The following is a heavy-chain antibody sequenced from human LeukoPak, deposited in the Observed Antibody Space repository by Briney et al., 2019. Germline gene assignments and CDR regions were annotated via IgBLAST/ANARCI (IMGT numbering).Heavy chain of an antibody. CDR1: GFTFSSYW. CDR3: ASAPFSSSSC. Sequence: PGGSLRLSCAASGFTFSSYWMHWVRQPPGKGLVWVSRISSDGSSTNYADSVKGRFTISRDNAKNTLCLQMNSLRAEDTAVYYCASAPFSSSSCWGQGPLSPSPQ. J-gene: IGHJ4*02. V-gene: IGHV3-74*01. D-gene: IGHD2-2*01. CDR2: ISSDGSST.